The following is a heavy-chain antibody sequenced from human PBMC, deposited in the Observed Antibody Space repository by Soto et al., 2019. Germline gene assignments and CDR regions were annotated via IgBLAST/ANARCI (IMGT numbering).Heavy chain of an antibody. J-gene: IGHJ4*02. V-gene: IGHV4-30-2*01. CDR1: GGSISSGGYS. CDR2: IYYSGST. D-gene: IGHD4-17*01. Sequence: QLQLQESGSGLVKPSQTLSLTCAVSGGSISSGGYSWSWIRQPPGKGLEWIGYIYYSGSTHYNPSLKSRVTISVVRSKNPFSLKLSSVTAADTAVYYCASGPLGYYTDGFDYWGQGTLVTVSS. CDR3: ASGPLGYYTDGFDY.